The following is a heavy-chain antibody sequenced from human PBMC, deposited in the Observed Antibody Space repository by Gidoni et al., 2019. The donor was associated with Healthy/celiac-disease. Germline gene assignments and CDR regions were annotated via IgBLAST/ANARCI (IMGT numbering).Heavy chain of an antibody. D-gene: IGHD2-15*01. CDR1: GGSFSGYY. Sequence: QVQLQQWGAGLLKPSETLSLTCAVYGGSFSGYYWSWIRQPPGKGLEWIGEINHSGSTNYNPSLKSRVTISVDTSKNQFSLKLSSVTAADTAVYYCARGVYCSGGSCYPRWFDPWGQGTLVTVSS. J-gene: IGHJ5*02. CDR3: ARGVYCSGGSCYPRWFDP. V-gene: IGHV4-34*01. CDR2: INHSGST.